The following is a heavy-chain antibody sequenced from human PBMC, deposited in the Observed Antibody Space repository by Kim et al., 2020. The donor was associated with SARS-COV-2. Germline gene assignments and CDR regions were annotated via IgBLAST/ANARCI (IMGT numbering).Heavy chain of an antibody. V-gene: IGHV6-1*01. Sequence: AVSVKSRITITPDTSKNQFSLQLNSVTPEDTTVYYCARGLYSSSSRYFDLWGRGTLVTVSS. CDR3: ARGLYSSSSRYFDL. J-gene: IGHJ2*01. D-gene: IGHD6-6*01.